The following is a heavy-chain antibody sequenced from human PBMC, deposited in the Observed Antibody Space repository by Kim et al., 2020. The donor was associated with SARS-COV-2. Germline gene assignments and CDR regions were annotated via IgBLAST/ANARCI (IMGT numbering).Heavy chain of an antibody. CDR2: ISWNSGSI. J-gene: IGHJ4*02. Sequence: GGSLRLSCAASGFTFDDYAMHWVRQAPGKGLEWVSGISWNSGSIGYADSVKGRFTISRDNAKNSLYLQMNSLRAEDTALYYCAKDIEYSSSSGSFVYWGQGTLVTVSS. CDR3: AKDIEYSSSSGSFVY. D-gene: IGHD6-6*01. CDR1: GFTFDDYA. V-gene: IGHV3-9*01.